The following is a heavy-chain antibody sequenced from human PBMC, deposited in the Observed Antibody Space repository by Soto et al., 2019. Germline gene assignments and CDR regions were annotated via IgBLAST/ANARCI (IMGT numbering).Heavy chain of an antibody. D-gene: IGHD3-22*01. Sequence: QVQLVQSGAEVKKPGASVKVSCKASGYTFTSYGISWVRQAPGQGLEWMGWISAYNGNTNYAQKLQGRVTMTTDTSTSTAHMELRSLRSDDTAVYYCAREYYDSSGYPTHYDYWGQGTLVTVSS. CDR2: ISAYNGNT. CDR1: GYTFTSYG. CDR3: AREYYDSSGYPTHYDY. J-gene: IGHJ4*02. V-gene: IGHV1-18*01.